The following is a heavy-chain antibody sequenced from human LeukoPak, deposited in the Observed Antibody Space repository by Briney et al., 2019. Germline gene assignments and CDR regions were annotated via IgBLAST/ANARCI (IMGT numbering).Heavy chain of an antibody. J-gene: IGHJ4*02. V-gene: IGHV3-30-3*01. CDR1: GFTFSSYA. D-gene: IGHD5-18*01. CDR3: ARDWDTGAYDY. Sequence: PGGSLRLSCAASGFTFSSYAMHWVRQVPGKGLEWVAVISYDGSNKYYADSVKGRFTISRDNSKNTLYLQMNSLRAEDTAVYYCARDWDTGAYDYWGQGTLVTVSS. CDR2: ISYDGSNK.